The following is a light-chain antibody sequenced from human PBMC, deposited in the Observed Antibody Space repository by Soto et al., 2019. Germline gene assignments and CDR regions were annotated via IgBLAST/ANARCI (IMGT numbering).Light chain of an antibody. J-gene: IGKJ5*01. CDR1: QGISSY. CDR3: QQYYSYPPIT. V-gene: IGKV1-8*01. CDR2: AAS. Sequence: IRMPQSPYSLSASTGDRVTITCRASQGISSYLAWYQQKPGKAPKLLIYAASTLQSGVPSRFSGSGSGTDFTLTISCLQSEDFATYYCQQYYSYPPITFGQGTRLEI.